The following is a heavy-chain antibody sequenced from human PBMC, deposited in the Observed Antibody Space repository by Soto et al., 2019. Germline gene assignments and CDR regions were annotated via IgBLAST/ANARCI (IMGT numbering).Heavy chain of an antibody. CDR2: LIGGHYGT. V-gene: IGHV3-23*01. Sequence: GGSLRLSCTASGFTLQNYAMAWVRQAPGKGLEWVSTLIGGHYGTAYSYSVKGRFTVSRDNSKNCLYLQMNSLGVEDTAMYFCAKGKSTGDIDWLDPWGQGSLVTVSS. CDR3: AKGKSTGDIDWLDP. CDR1: GFTLQNYA. J-gene: IGHJ5*02. D-gene: IGHD3-10*01.